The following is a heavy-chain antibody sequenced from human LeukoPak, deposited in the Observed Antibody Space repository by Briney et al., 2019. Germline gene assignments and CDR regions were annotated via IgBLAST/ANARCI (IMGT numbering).Heavy chain of an antibody. CDR2: IGTASDT. J-gene: IGHJ6*03. Sequence: GGSLRLSCAASGFTFSSFDMHWVRQPTGQGLEWVSTIGTASDTYYPGSVEGRFTLSRDNVKNSLYLQMNSLTAGDTAVYYCARGPPRGKYYYMDVWGKGTTVTVSS. V-gene: IGHV3-13*01. D-gene: IGHD1-1*01. CDR1: GFTFSSFD. CDR3: ARGPPRGKYYYMDV.